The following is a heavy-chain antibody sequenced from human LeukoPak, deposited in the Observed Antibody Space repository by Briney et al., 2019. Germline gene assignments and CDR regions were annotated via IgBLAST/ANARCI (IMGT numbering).Heavy chain of an antibody. V-gene: IGHV3-21*01. CDR1: GFTFSSYS. J-gene: IGHJ4*02. CDR3: ASGRYFDWLLFDY. CDR2: ISSSSSYI. D-gene: IGHD3-9*01. Sequence: PGGSLRLSCAASGFTFSSYSMNWVRQAPGKGLEWVSSISSSSSYIYYADSVKGRFTISRDNAKNSLYLQMNSLRAEDTAVYYCASGRYFDWLLFDYWGQGTLVTVSS.